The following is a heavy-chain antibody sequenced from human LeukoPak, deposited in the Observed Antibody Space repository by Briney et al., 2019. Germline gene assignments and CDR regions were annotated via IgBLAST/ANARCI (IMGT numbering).Heavy chain of an antibody. Sequence: SETLSLTCTVSGGSISSCYWSWIRQPPGKGLEWIGYIYYSGSTNYNPSLKSRVTISVDTSKNQFSLKLSSVTAADTAVYYCARDGVYYGSGANWFDPWGQGTLVTVSS. J-gene: IGHJ5*02. CDR3: ARDGVYYGSGANWFDP. D-gene: IGHD3-10*01. CDR2: IYYSGST. V-gene: IGHV4-59*01. CDR1: GGSISSCY.